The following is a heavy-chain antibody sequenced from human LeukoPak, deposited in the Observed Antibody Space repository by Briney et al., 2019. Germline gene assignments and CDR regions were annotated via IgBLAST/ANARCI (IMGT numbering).Heavy chain of an antibody. J-gene: IGHJ4*02. CDR1: GYTFTSYG. CDR2: ISAYNGNT. V-gene: IGHV1-18*01. CDR3: ARGGYSDYGDYYGDPEFDY. Sequence: ASVKVSCKASGYTFTSYGISWVRQAPGQGLEWMGWISAYNGNTNYAQKLQGRVTMTTDTSTSTAYMELRSLRSDDTAVYYCARGGYSDYGDYYGDPEFDYWGQGTLVTVSS. D-gene: IGHD4-17*01.